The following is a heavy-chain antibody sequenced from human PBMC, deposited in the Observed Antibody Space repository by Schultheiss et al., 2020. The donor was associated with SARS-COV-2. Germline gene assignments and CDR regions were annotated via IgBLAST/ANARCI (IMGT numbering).Heavy chain of an antibody. J-gene: IGHJ4*02. D-gene: IGHD2-2*02. CDR1: GFTFDDYA. CDR3: ASPDCSSTSCYILY. CDR2: ISWNSGSI. Sequence: GGSLRLSCAASGFTFDDYAMHWVRQAPGKGLEWVSGISWNSGSIGYADSVKGRFTISRDNSKNMLYLQMNSLRAEDTAVYYCASPDCSSTSCYILYWGQGTLVTVSS. V-gene: IGHV3-9*01.